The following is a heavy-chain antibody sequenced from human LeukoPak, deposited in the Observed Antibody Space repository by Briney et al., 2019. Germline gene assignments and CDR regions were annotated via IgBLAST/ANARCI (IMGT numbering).Heavy chain of an antibody. CDR3: AKVLSRVGATPGAAFDI. CDR1: GFTFSSYG. J-gene: IGHJ3*02. D-gene: IGHD1-26*01. Sequence: GGSLRLSCAASGFTFSSYGMHWVRQAPGKGLEWVAFIRYDGSNKYYADSVKGRFTISRDNSKNTLYLQMNSLRAEDTAVYYCAKVLSRVGATPGAAFDIWDQGTVVTVSS. CDR2: IRYDGSNK. V-gene: IGHV3-30*02.